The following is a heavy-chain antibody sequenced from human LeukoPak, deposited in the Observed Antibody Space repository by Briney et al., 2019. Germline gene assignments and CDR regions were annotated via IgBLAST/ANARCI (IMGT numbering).Heavy chain of an antibody. D-gene: IGHD2-2*01. Sequence: SETLSLTCPVSGGSIITDSYFWAWIRQPPGKGLEWIGEINHSGSTNYNPSLKSRVTISVDTSKNQFSLKLSSVTAADTAVYYCARGRRSDIVVVPAAMRWFDYWGQGTLVTVSS. CDR1: GGSIITDSYF. CDR3: ARGRRSDIVVVPAAMRWFDY. CDR2: INHSGST. J-gene: IGHJ4*02. V-gene: IGHV4-39*07.